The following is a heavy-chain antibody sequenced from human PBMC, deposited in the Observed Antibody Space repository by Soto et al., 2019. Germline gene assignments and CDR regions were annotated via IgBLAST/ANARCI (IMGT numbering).Heavy chain of an antibody. D-gene: IGHD2-2*02. CDR1: GLTFSSYE. J-gene: IGHJ6*02. Sequence: VQLVASGGGLVQPGGSLRLSCAASGLTFSSYEMNWVRQAPGKGLEWVSYISSGGGTTYYADSVKGRFTISRDNAKNSLYLQMNSLRAEDTALYYCCRGQGAAIGDYYYHGMDVWGQGTTVTVSS. CDR3: CRGQGAAIGDYYYHGMDV. CDR2: ISSGGGTT. V-gene: IGHV3-48*03.